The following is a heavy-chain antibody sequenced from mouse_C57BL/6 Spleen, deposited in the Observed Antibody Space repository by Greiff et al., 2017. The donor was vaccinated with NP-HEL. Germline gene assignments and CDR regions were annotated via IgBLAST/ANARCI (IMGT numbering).Heavy chain of an antibody. D-gene: IGHD1-1*01. Sequence: EVMLVESGAELVKPGASVKLSCTASGFNIKDYYMHWVKQRTEQGLEWIGRIDPEDGETKYAPKFQGKATITADTSSNTAYLQLSSLTSEDTAVYYCASVVGTDAAMDYWGQGTSVTVSS. CDR1: GFNIKDYY. CDR3: ASVVGTDAAMDY. CDR2: IDPEDGET. J-gene: IGHJ4*01. V-gene: IGHV14-2*01.